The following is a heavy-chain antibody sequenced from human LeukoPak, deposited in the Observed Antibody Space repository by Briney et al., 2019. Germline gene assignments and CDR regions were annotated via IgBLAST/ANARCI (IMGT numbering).Heavy chain of an antibody. CDR1: GFTFSSYG. Sequence: PGRSLRLSCAASGFTFSSYGMHWVRQAPGKGLEWVAVISYDGSNKYYADSVKGRFTISRDNSKNTLYLQMNSLRAEDTAVYYCAKSGGLAAAGLGYWGQGTLVTVSS. CDR3: AKSGGLAAAGLGY. J-gene: IGHJ4*02. V-gene: IGHV3-30*18. CDR2: ISYDGSNK. D-gene: IGHD6-13*01.